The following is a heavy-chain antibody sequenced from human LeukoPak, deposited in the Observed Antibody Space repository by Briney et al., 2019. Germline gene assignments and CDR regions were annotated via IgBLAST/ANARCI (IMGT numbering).Heavy chain of an antibody. Sequence: ASVKVSCKASGYTVPSYYGDWERQAPGQGLGWRGGSNANNGGTNNAQKYQGRVTRTRDTSISTAYLELSRLSSDDTAVYYYARGRGTLSSSRRLHWGQGTLVPRSP. J-gene: IGHJ4*02. CDR3: ARGRGTLSSSRRLH. CDR1: GYTVPSYY. CDR2: SNANNGGT. V-gene: IGHV1-2*02. D-gene: IGHD6-13*01.